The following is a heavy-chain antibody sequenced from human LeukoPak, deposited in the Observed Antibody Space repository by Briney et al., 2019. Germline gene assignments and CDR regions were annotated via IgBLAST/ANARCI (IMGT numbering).Heavy chain of an antibody. CDR2: ISSSSSDM. CDR1: GFTFSSNS. CDR3: SRPRLGSGVNDY. Sequence: GGSLRLSCAASGFTFSSNSMHWVRQAPGKGLKWVSSISSSSSDMNYADSVKGRFTISRDNAKNSLYLQLSSLRVEDTAVYYCSRPRLGSGVNDYWGQGTLVTVSS. V-gene: IGHV3-21*01. J-gene: IGHJ4*02. D-gene: IGHD1-26*01.